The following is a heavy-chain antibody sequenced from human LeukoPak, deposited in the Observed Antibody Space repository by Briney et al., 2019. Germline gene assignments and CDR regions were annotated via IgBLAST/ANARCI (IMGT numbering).Heavy chain of an antibody. V-gene: IGHV1-69*11. CDR1: GGVFTTYA. CDR3: TIIPNVILFTHYFEY. CDR2: IIPFLGTT. D-gene: IGHD2-21*01. Sequence: SVKVSCKASGGVFTTYAISWVRQAPGQGLEWMGSIIPFLGTTNYAQKFQGRVTITADEPTRTAYMELTYVRSDDTAVYYCTIIPNVILFTHYFEYWGQGTLVTVSS. J-gene: IGHJ4*02.